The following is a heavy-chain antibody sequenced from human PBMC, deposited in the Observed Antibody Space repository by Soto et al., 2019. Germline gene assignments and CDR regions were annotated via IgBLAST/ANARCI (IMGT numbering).Heavy chain of an antibody. CDR3: ARVTTFYDILTTSYALNYFDH. CDR2: IYAGGNT. V-gene: IGHV3-53*01. CDR1: GFSVTSNY. J-gene: IGHJ4*02. D-gene: IGHD3-9*01. Sequence: GGSLRLSCTVSGFSVTSNYMTWVRQAPGKGLECVSVIYAGGNTYYADSVKGRFTISSDNSKNTLYLQMNNLRAEDTAVYYCARVTTFYDILTTSYALNYFDHWGQGTRVTVSS.